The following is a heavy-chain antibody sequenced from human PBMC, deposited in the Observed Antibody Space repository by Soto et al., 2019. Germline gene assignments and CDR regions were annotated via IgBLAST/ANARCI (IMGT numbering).Heavy chain of an antibody. CDR1: GFTFSSFA. CDR3: AKVLTHSSGYVYWYFDL. CDR2: LSGSGSST. J-gene: IGHJ2*01. D-gene: IGHD3-22*01. Sequence: EVQLLESGGGLVQPGGSLRLSCAASGFTFSSFAMSWVRQAPGKGLEWVSCLSGSGSSTYYADSVKGRFTIARDHSKNTLYLQMNSLRVDDTAVYYCAKVLTHSSGYVYWYFDLWGRGTLVTVSS. V-gene: IGHV3-23*01.